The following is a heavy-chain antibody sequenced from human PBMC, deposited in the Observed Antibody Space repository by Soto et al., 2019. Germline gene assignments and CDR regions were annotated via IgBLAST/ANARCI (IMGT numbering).Heavy chain of an antibody. V-gene: IGHV4-61*01. J-gene: IGHJ4*02. CDR3: AREFSNSPEAFDS. D-gene: IGHD6-6*01. Sequence: SETLSLTCTVSGGSVNSDNYYWSWIRQPPGRGLDWIGYIYHTGSTNYNPSLNSRVTISVDTSRNQFSLKLNSVTAADTAVYYCAREFSNSPEAFDSWGQGNLVTVSS. CDR2: IYHTGST. CDR1: GGSVNSDNYY.